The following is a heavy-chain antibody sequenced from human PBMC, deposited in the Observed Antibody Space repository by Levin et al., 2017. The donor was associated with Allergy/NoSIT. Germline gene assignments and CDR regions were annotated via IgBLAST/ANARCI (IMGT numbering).Heavy chain of an antibody. CDR3: ARDMVKGGYGMDV. D-gene: IGHD5-18*01. J-gene: IGHJ6*02. CDR2: IWYDGSNK. Sequence: PGGSLRLSCAASGFTFSSYGMHWVRQAPGKGLEWVAVIWYDGSNKYYADSVKGRFTISRDNSKNTLYLQMNSLRAEDTAVYYCARDMVKGGYGMDVWGQGTTVTVSS. CDR1: GFTFSSYG. V-gene: IGHV3-33*01.